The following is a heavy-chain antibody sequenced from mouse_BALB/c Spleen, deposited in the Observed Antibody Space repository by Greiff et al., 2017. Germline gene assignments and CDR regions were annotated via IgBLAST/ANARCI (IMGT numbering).Heavy chain of an antibody. CDR1: GFTFSSYG. CDR2: INSNGGST. J-gene: IGHJ2*01. V-gene: IGHV5-6-3*01. Sequence: VQLKQSGGGLVQPGGSLKLSCAASGFTFSSYGMSWVRQTPDKRLELVATINSNGGSTYYPDSVKGRFTISRDNAKNTLYLQMSSLKSEDTAMYYCARDGITKGYYFDYWGQGTTLTVSS. CDR3: ARDGITKGYYFDY. D-gene: IGHD2-4*01.